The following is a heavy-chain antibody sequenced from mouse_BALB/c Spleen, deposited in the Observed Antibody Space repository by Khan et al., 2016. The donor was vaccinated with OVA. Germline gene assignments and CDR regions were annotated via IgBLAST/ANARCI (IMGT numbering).Heavy chain of an antibody. J-gene: IGHJ4*01. CDR1: GFTFSSYG. D-gene: IGHD2-3*01. CDR3: ARQAGYYEGSAMDD. V-gene: IGHV5-6*01. Sequence: EVQLQESGGDLVKPGGSLKLSCAASGFTFSSYGMSWVRQTPDKRLEWVAAISSGGSYTYYPDSLKGRFTISRDNAKNTLYLQMSSLKSEEKAMDYSARQAGYYEGSAMDDWGKGTSGTGSS. CDR2: ISSGGSYT.